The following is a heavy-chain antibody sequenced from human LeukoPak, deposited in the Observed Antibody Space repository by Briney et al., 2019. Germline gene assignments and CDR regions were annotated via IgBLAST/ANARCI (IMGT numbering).Heavy chain of an antibody. CDR2: IYYSGIT. Sequence: PSETLSLTCTVSGDSISSSSYYWGWIRQPPGKALEWIGSIYYSGITYYNPSLKSRVTTSVDTSKNQLSLKLTSVTAADTAVYFCARHGYNSLYAFDFWGQGTMVTVSS. D-gene: IGHD5-24*01. CDR3: ARHGYNSLYAFDF. J-gene: IGHJ3*01. CDR1: GDSISSSSYY. V-gene: IGHV4-39*01.